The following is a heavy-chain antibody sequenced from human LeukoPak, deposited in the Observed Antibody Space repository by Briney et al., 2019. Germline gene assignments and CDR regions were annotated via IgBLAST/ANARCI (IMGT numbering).Heavy chain of an antibody. Sequence: SETLSLTCTVYGGSFSGYYWSWIRQPPGKGLEWIGEINHSGSTNYNPSLNSRVTISVDTSKNQYSLKLSAVTAADTAVYYCARRLGRWLRGIDYWGQGTMVTVSS. D-gene: IGHD5-12*01. CDR1: GGSFSGYY. V-gene: IGHV4-34*01. J-gene: IGHJ4*02. CDR2: INHSGST. CDR3: ARRLGRWLRGIDY.